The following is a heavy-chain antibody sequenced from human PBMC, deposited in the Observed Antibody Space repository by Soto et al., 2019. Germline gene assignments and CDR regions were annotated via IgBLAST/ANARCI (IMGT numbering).Heavy chain of an antibody. CDR1: GYTFTGYY. J-gene: IGHJ6*02. D-gene: IGHD3-10*01. CDR2: VNPNSGGT. Sequence: ASVKVSCKASGYTFTGYYMHWVRQAPGQGLEWMGWVNPNSGGTNYAQKFQGRVTMTRDTSISTAYMELSRLRSDDTAVYYCARVRITMVRGVTSVYYGMDVWGQGTTVTVSS. V-gene: IGHV1-2*02. CDR3: ARVRITMVRGVTSVYYGMDV.